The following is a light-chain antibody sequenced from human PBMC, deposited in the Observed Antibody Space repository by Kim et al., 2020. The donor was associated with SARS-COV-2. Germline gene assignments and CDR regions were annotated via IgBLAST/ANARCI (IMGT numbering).Light chain of an antibody. Sequence: GQSVTITCNGTRRDVCGYNYVSRYQQPPGKAPKLIIYEVSKRPSGVPDRFSGSKSGNTASLTVSGLQADDEADYYCSSYACSNNFDFGSGTKVTVL. CDR3: SSYACSNNFD. CDR1: RRDVCGYNY. CDR2: EVS. J-gene: IGLJ1*01. V-gene: IGLV2-8*01.